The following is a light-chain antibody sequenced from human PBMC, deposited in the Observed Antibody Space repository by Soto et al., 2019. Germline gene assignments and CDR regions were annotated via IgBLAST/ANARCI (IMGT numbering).Light chain of an antibody. J-gene: IGLJ1*01. CDR2: DVN. CDR3: TSYTGRAPFYV. V-gene: IGLV2-14*03. CDR1: TTDVDGYDY. Sequence: QSALTQPASVSGSPGQSITISCTGATTDVDGYDYVSWYQQHPGQAPKLMIFDVNNRPSGVSGRFSGSKSGDTASLTISGLQAEDDGDYYCTSYTGRAPFYVFGSGTKVTVL.